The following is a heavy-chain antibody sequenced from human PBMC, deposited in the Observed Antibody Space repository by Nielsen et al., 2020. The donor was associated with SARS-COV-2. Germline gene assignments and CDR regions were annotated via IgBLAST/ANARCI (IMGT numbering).Heavy chain of an antibody. CDR3: ARGLRAVGLLWFGELSISDGMDV. J-gene: IGHJ6*02. V-gene: IGHV3-30-3*01. Sequence: GGSLRLSCAASGFTFSSYAMHWVRQAPGKGLEWVAVISYDGSNKYYADSVKGRFTISRDNSKNTLYLQMNSLRAEDTAVYYCARGLRAVGLLWFGELSISDGMDVWGQGTTVTVSS. CDR1: GFTFSSYA. CDR2: ISYDGSNK. D-gene: IGHD3-10*01.